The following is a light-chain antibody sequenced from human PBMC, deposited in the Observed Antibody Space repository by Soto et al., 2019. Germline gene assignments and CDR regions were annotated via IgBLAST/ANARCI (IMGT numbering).Light chain of an antibody. J-gene: IGKJ2*01. CDR2: DAS. CDR3: LRLT. V-gene: IGKV3-11*01. Sequence: EIVLTQSPATLSLSPGERATLSCRASQSVSSYLAWYQQKPGQAPRLLIYDASNSATGIPARFSGSGSWTDFTLTISSLEKEDFAVESWLRLTFSQGTKLQIK. CDR1: QSVSSY.